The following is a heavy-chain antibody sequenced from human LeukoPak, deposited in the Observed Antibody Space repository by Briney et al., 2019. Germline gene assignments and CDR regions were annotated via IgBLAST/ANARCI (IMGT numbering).Heavy chain of an antibody. Sequence: ASVKVSCKASGYTFTSYDINWVRQATGQGLEWMGWMNPNSGNTGYAQKFQGRVTMTRNTSISTAYIELSSLRSEDTAVYYCARANSGSYLHYYYYGMDVWGQGTTVTVSS. CDR2: MNPNSGNT. CDR1: GYTFTSYD. CDR3: ARANSGSYLHYYYYGMDV. D-gene: IGHD1-26*01. V-gene: IGHV1-8*01. J-gene: IGHJ6*02.